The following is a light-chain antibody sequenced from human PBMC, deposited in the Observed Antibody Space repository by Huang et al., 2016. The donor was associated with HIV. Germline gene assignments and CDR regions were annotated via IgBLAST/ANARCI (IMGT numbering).Light chain of an antibody. CDR1: QIISSY. V-gene: IGKV1-39*01. J-gene: IGKJ2*01. Sequence: DIQLTQSPSSLSASVGDRVTITCRASQIISSYLNWYQQKPGKAPKLLIYAASGVQSGVPSRFSGSGSGTDFTLTISSLQPEDFATYYCQESHSAPMYTFGQGTKLEIK. CDR3: QESHSAPMYT. CDR2: AAS.